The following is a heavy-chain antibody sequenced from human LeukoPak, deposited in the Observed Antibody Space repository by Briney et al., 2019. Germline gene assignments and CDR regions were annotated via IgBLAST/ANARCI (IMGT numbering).Heavy chain of an antibody. D-gene: IGHD3-9*01. CDR2: VNLNSGGT. Sequence: ASVKVSCKTSGYTFTDFYMHWVRQAPGQGLEWMGWVNLNSGGTNFAQKFQGRVSMTRDTSISTAYMQLSRLRFDDTAVYYCARGPMDFDWLSIDYWGQGTLVTVSS. CDR1: GYTFTDFY. J-gene: IGHJ4*02. V-gene: IGHV1-2*02. CDR3: ARGPMDFDWLSIDY.